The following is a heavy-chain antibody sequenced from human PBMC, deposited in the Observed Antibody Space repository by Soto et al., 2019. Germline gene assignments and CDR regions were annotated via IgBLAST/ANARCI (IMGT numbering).Heavy chain of an antibody. Sequence: QVQLVESGGGVVQPGRSLRLSCAASGFTFSSYGMHWVRQAPGKGLEWVAVIWYDGSNKYYADSVKGRFSISRDNSKNTLYLQMNSLRAEDTAMYYCARDKGGKMAAGEGLGYWGQGTLVTVSS. CDR3: ARDKGGKMAAGEGLGY. V-gene: IGHV3-33*01. CDR1: GFTFSSYG. J-gene: IGHJ4*02. CDR2: IWYDGSNK. D-gene: IGHD6-13*01.